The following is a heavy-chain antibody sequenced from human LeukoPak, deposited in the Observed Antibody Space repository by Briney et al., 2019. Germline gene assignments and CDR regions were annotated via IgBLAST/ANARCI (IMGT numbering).Heavy chain of an antibody. CDR2: IYYSGST. CDR1: GGSISSGGYY. J-gene: IGHJ6*03. Sequence: SQTLSLTCTVSGGSISSGGYYWSWIRQHPGKGLEWIGYIYYSGSTYYNPSLKSRVTISVDTSKSQFSLKLSSVTAADTAVYYCARTHQLPHYYMDVWGKGTTVTVSS. D-gene: IGHD2-2*01. V-gene: IGHV4-31*03. CDR3: ARTHQLPHYYMDV.